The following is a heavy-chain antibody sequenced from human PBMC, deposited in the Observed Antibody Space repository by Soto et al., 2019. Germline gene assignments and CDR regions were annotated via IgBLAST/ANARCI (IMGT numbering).Heavy chain of an antibody. V-gene: IGHV3-21*01. J-gene: IGHJ4*02. CDR1: GFNFSDYY. CDR3: ARGINRSGAY. CDR2: ISRSGVNI. D-gene: IGHD3-10*01. Sequence: LRLSCAGSGFNFSDYYMVWVRQAPGKGLEWVSSISRSGVNIHYADSVRGRFTISRDNARNSLYLQMNSLRADDTAKYFCARGINRSGAYWGQGTQVTVSS.